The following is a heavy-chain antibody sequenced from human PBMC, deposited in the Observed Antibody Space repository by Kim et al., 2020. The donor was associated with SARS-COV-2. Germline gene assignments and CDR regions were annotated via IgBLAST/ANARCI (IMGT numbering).Heavy chain of an antibody. D-gene: IGHD3-10*01. CDR3: ASNRNYYGSGCYALDY. J-gene: IGHJ4*02. Sequence: GGSLRLSCAASGFTFSSYGMHWVRQAPGKGLEWVAVISYDGSNKYYADSVKGRFTISRDNSKNTLYLQMNSLRAEDTAVYYCASNRNYYGSGCYALDYWGQGTMVTVSS. CDR2: ISYDGSNK. CDR1: GFTFSSYG. V-gene: IGHV3-30*03.